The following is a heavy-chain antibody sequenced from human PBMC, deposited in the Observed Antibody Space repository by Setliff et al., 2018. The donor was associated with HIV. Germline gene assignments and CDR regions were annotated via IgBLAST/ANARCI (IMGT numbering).Heavy chain of an antibody. D-gene: IGHD6-13*01. CDR1: GGSISSGNYY. V-gene: IGHV4-61*02. CDR3: GRDEHGFNSNWYGVD. J-gene: IGHJ4*02. CDR2: IYTSGSA. Sequence: SETLSLTCTVSGGSISSGNYYWSWIRQAAGKGLEWIGRIYTSGSANYNPSLKSRVTISVDTSKNQFSLKLSSVTVADTALYYCGRDEHGFNSNWYGVDWGQGTLVNVSS.